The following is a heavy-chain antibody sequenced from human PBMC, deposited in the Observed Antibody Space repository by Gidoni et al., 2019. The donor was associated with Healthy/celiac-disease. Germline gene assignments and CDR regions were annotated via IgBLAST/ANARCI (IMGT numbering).Heavy chain of an antibody. CDR1: GFTFRSYS. D-gene: IGHD3-22*01. J-gene: IGHJ4*02. CDR3: AREGYYYDSSGYPDY. V-gene: IGHV3-48*04. Sequence: EVQLVESGGGLVQPGGSLRLSCAASGFTFRSYSMNWVRQAPGKGLEWVSYISSSSSTIYYADSVKGRFTISRDNAKNSLYLQMNSLRAEDTAVYYCAREGYYYDSSGYPDYWGQGTLVTVSS. CDR2: ISSSSSTI.